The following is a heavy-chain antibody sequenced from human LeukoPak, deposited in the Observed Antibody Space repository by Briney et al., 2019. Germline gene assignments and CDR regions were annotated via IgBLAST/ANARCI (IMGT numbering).Heavy chain of an antibody. D-gene: IGHD2-8*01. V-gene: IGHV4-59*08. CDR2: IHYSGSS. CDR1: GDSTSNFY. J-gene: IGHJ5*01. Sequence: SETLSLTCTVSGDSTSNFYWNWIRQSPGKSLEWIGNIHYSGSSVYNPSLKSRGTISIDTSRRQFFLKLNSVTAADTAVYFCALAPNSNWFDFWGPGTLVTVSS. CDR3: ALAPNSNWFDF.